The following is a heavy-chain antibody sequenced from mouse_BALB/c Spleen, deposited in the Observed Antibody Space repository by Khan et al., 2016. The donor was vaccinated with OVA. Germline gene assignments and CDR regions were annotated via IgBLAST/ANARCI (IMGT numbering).Heavy chain of an antibody. CDR2: ISSGGTT. CDR1: GFTFSNYA. V-gene: IGHV5-6-5*01. Sequence: EVQLVESGEDLVKPGGSLKLSCAASGFTFSNYAMSWVRQTPEKRLEWVASISSGGTTYFPDSVKGRFTISRDNGRNILYLQMSSLRSEDTAMYYCARDYLFTYWGQGTLVTVSA. CDR3: ARDYLFTY. D-gene: IGHD1-1*01. J-gene: IGHJ3*01.